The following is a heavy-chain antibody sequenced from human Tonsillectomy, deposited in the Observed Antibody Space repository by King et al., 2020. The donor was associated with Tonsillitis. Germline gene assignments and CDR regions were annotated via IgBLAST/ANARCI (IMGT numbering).Heavy chain of an antibody. D-gene: IGHD3-3*01. CDR3: AKGPRNYDSWGGLDY. CDR2: VRYDGSNK. Sequence: VQLVESGGGVVQPGGSLRLSCAASGFSFSTYAMHWVRQAPGAGLEWVAFVRYDGSNKYFAVSVEGRSSISRDNSKNTVYLQMNSLRPEDTAVYYCAKGPRNYDSWGGLDYWGQGTLVTVSS. CDR1: GFSFSTYA. V-gene: IGHV3-30*02. J-gene: IGHJ4*02.